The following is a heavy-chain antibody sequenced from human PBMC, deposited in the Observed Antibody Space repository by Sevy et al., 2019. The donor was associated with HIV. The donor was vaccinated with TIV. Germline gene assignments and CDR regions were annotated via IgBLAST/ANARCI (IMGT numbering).Heavy chain of an antibody. V-gene: IGHV3-11*06. J-gene: IGHJ4*02. CDR1: GFTFSDYY. Sequence: GGSLRLSCAASGFTFSDYYMSWIRQAPGKGLEWVSYISSSSYTNYADSVKGRFTISRDNAKNSLYLQMNGLGAEDTAVYYCARDRATVTTLDYFDYWGQGTLVTVSS. CDR2: ISSSSYT. CDR3: ARDRATVTTLDYFDY. D-gene: IGHD4-17*01.